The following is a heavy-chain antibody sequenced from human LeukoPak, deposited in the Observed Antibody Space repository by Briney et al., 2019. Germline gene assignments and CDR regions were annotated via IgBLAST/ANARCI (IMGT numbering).Heavy chain of an antibody. CDR3: ARDRGYDFIADFDY. J-gene: IGHJ4*02. Sequence: ASVKVSCKASGYTFTGYYMHWVRQAPGQGLEWVGWINPNSGGTNYAQKFQGRVTMTRDTSISTAYMELSRLRSDDTAVYYCARDRGYDFIADFDYWGQGTLVTVSS. CDR2: INPNSGGT. D-gene: IGHD5-12*01. V-gene: IGHV1-2*02. CDR1: GYTFTGYY.